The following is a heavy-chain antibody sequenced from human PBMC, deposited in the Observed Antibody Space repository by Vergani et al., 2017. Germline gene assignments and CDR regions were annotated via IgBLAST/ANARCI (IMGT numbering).Heavy chain of an antibody. V-gene: IGHV5-51*01. CDR2: IYPGDSDT. CDR3: ARHGYCGGDCYSRFDP. J-gene: IGHJ5*02. Sequence: EVQLVQSGAEVKKPGESLQISCKGSGYRFTSYWIGWVRQMPGKGLEWMGIIYPGDSDTRYSPSFQGQVTISADKSISTAYLQWSSLKASDTAMYYCARHGYCGGDCYSRFDPWGQGTLVTVSS. CDR1: GYRFTSYW. D-gene: IGHD2-21*02.